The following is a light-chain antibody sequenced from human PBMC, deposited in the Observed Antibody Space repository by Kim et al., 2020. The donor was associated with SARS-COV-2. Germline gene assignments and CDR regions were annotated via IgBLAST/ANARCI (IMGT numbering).Light chain of an antibody. Sequence: QSALTQPASVAGSPGQSITISCTGTSSDVGGYNYVSWYQQHPGKAPKLMIYDVSNRPSGVSNRFSGSKSGNTASLTISGLQAEDEADYYCSSYTSSSTLEVFGTGNKVTVL. CDR2: DVS. CDR3: SSYTSSSTLEV. J-gene: IGLJ1*01. V-gene: IGLV2-14*03. CDR1: SSDVGGYNY.